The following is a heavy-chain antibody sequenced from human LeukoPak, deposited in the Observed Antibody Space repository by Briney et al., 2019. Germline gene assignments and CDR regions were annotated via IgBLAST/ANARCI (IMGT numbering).Heavy chain of an antibody. CDR3: VRDGEGVAISVNYWFDP. V-gene: IGHV1-8*02. D-gene: IGHD3-10*01. CDR2: MNPITGST. Sequence: ASVKVSCTASGYTFTSYGINWVRQAAGQGLEWMGWMNPITGSTGYARQFQGRVTMTRDTSTGTAYMELTSLRSEDTAVYYCVRDGEGVAISVNYWFDPWGQGTLVTVSS. J-gene: IGHJ5*02. CDR1: GYTFTSYG.